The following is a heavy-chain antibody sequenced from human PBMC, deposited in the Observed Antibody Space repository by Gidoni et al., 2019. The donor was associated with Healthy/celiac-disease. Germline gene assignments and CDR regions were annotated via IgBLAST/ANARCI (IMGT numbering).Heavy chain of an antibody. CDR2: IIPIFGTA. CDR3: ARGQVPAAAGITDYYGMDV. Sequence: QVQLVQSGAEVKKPGSSVKVSCKASGGTFSSYAISWVRQAPGQGLEWMGGIIPIFGTANYAQKFQGRVTITADESTSTAYMELSSLRSEDTAVYYCARGQVPAAAGITDYYGMDVWGQGTTVTVSS. CDR1: GGTFSSYA. J-gene: IGHJ6*02. V-gene: IGHV1-69*01. D-gene: IGHD6-13*01.